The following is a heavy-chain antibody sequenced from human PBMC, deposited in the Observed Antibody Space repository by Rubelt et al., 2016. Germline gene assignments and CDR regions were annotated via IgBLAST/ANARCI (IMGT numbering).Heavy chain of an antibody. CDR2: INHSGST. CDR1: GGSFSGYY. V-gene: IGHV4-34*01. J-gene: IGHJ4*02. Sequence: QVQLQQWGAGLLKPSETLSLTCAVYGGSFSGYYWSWIRQPPGKGLEWIGEINHSGSTNYNPSLKSRVTISVDTSKNQFSLKLSSVTAADTAVYYCASSVSVYFDYWGQGTLVTVSS. CDR3: ASSVSVYFDY.